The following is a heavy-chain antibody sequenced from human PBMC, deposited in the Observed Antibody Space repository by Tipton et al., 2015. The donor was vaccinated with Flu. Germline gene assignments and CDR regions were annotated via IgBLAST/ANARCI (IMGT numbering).Heavy chain of an antibody. Sequence: LRLSCTVSGGSVTSGSYYWNWIRQPAGKGLEWIGRGSTSGTTNYNPSLQSRVTISVDTSKNQFSLRLISVTAADTAVYYCARESPPDYWGQGILVTVSS. J-gene: IGHJ4*02. V-gene: IGHV4-61*02. CDR1: GGSVTSGSYY. CDR2: GSTSGTT. CDR3: ARESPPDY.